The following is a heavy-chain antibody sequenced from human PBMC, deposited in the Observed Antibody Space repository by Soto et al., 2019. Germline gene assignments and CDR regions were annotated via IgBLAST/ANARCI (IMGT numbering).Heavy chain of an antibody. D-gene: IGHD1-7*01. J-gene: IGHJ6*02. CDR3: ARHSTENYRYNYYFTMDV. V-gene: IGHV4-39*01. CDR1: GDSISSTNYY. Sequence: PSETLSLTCTVSGDSISSTNYYWGWIRQPPGKGLEWIGTFYSGRGNYYNPSLKSRVTISVDTSKNQFSLRLSSVTAADTAVYHCARHSTENYRYNYYFTMDVWGQGTTVTVSS. CDR2: FYSGRGN.